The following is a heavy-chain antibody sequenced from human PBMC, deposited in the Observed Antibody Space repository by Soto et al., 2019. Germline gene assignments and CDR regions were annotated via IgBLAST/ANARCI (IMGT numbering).Heavy chain of an antibody. J-gene: IGHJ4*02. Sequence: EVQLLESGGGLVQPGGPLRLSCGAAGFTFSSYAMAWVRQAPGKGLEWVSGIGGGGSGTYYADSVKGRFNISRDNSKGTLFLHMSNLRPDDTAIYYCAKAQAYHSGSFFDYWGQGTLVTVSS. V-gene: IGHV3-23*01. CDR1: GFTFSSYA. CDR3: AKAQAYHSGSFFDY. CDR2: IGGGGSGT. D-gene: IGHD3-10*01.